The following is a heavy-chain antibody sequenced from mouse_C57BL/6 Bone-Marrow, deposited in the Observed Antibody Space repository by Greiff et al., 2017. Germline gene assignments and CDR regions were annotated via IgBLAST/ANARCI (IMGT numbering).Heavy chain of an antibody. V-gene: IGHV3-6*01. D-gene: IGHD2-2*01. CDR3: ARGMVTEIDY. CDR2: ISYDGSN. CDR1: GYSITSGYY. J-gene: IGHJ2*01. Sequence: DVQLVESGPGLVKPSQSLSLTCSVTGYSITSGYYWNWIRQFPGNKLEWMGYISYDGSNNYNPSLKNRISITRDTSKNQFFLKLNSVTTEDTATYYCARGMVTEIDYWGQGTTLTVSS.